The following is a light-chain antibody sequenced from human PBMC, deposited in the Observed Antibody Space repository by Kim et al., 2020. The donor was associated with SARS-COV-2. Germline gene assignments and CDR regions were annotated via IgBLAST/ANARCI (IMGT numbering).Light chain of an antibody. CDR3: QQLNAFPLT. J-gene: IGKJ3*01. Sequence: DIQMTQSPSSVSASVGDRVTITCRASENIGNWLAWYQQRPGKAPSLLISSSSTLHSGVPSRFSGSGSGTDFTLTVSSLQPEDSAVYYCQQLNAFPLTFGQGTNVDIK. CDR2: SSS. CDR1: ENIGNW. V-gene: IGKV1-12*01.